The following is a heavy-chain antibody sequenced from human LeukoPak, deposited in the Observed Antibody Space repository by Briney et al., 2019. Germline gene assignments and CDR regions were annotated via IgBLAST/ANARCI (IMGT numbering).Heavy chain of an antibody. V-gene: IGHV4-59*01. Sequence: KPSETLSLTCTVSGGSISSYYWSWIRQPPGKGLEWIGYIYYSGSTYYNPSLKSRDTISIDTSKNQFSLKLTSVTAADTAVYYCARDGARDYYYYYMDVWGKGTTVTVSS. D-gene: IGHD4-17*01. J-gene: IGHJ6*03. CDR3: ARDGARDYYYYYMDV. CDR1: GGSISSYY. CDR2: IYYSGST.